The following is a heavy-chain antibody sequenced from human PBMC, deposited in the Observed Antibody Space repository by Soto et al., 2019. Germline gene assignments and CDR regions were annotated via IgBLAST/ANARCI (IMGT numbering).Heavy chain of an antibody. V-gene: IGHV4-59*01. Sequence: PSETLSLTCTVSGGSISSYYWSWVRRPPGKGLEWIGYVYNSGSTTYSPSFKSRVTISVDTSKNQFSLKLTSVTAADTAVYYCAREGGGSYGAFDIWGQGTMVTVSS. CDR2: VYNSGST. CDR3: AREGGGSYGAFDI. J-gene: IGHJ3*02. CDR1: GGSISSYY. D-gene: IGHD1-26*01.